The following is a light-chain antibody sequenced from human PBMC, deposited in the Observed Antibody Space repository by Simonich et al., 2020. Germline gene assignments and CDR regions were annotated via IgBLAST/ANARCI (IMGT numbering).Light chain of an antibody. Sequence: QSALTQPASVSGSPGQSITISCTGTSSDVGSFNLVSWYQQHPGKAPKLRSYEGSKRPSGVSNRFSASKSGNTASLTISGLQAEDEADYYCSSYTSSSTLVFGGGTKLTVL. CDR3: SSYTSSSTLV. J-gene: IGLJ2*01. V-gene: IGLV2-14*02. CDR1: SSDVGSFNL. CDR2: EGS.